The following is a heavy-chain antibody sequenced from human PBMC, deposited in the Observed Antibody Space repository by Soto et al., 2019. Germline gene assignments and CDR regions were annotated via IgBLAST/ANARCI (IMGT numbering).Heavy chain of an antibody. J-gene: IGHJ6*03. CDR1: GCSISNFY. CDR2: AYCTGST. D-gene: IGHD3-9*01. Sequence: SETLSLTCTVSGCSISNFYWSWIRQPPGKGQEWIGYAYCTGSTSYNPSLKRRVTFSADSSRGQFSLRLNSVTAADTAVYYCARTVLGPDLLAESFVDYYYYMDVWGQGTTVTVSS. CDR3: ARTVLGPDLLAESFVDYYYYMDV. V-gene: IGHV4-59*08.